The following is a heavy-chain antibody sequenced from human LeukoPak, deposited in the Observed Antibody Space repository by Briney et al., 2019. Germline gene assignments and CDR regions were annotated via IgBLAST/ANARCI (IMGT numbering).Heavy chain of an antibody. V-gene: IGHV3-23*01. CDR1: GFTFSNYA. D-gene: IGHD1-1*01. CDR3: ARDLEGPRVYYYGMDV. CDR2: ISDSGGST. Sequence: GGSLRLSCAASGFTFSNYAMSWVRQAPGKGLEWVSVISDSGGSTYYADSVKGRFTISRDNSKNTLYLQMNSLRVDDTAVYYCARDLEGPRVYYYGMDVWGQGTTVTVSS. J-gene: IGHJ6*02.